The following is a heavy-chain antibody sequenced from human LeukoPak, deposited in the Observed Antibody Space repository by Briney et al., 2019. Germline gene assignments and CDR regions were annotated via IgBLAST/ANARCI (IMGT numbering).Heavy chain of an antibody. Sequence: SVKVSCKASGGTFSSYAISWVRRAPGQGLEWMGGIIPIFGTANYAQKFQGRVTITADESTSTAYMELSSLRSEDTAVYYCARSTHCSSTSCYLDYWGQGTLVTVSS. D-gene: IGHD2-2*01. V-gene: IGHV1-69*13. CDR1: GGTFSSYA. J-gene: IGHJ4*02. CDR3: ARSTHCSSTSCYLDY. CDR2: IIPIFGTA.